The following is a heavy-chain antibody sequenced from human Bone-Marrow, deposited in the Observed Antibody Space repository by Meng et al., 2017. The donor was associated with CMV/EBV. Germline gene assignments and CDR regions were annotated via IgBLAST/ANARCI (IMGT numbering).Heavy chain of an antibody. CDR1: GGPIRGYQ. J-gene: IGHJ4*02. CDR3: VRDKMWCLDY. CDR2: RSSGSA. D-gene: IGHD2-21*01. V-gene: IGHV4-59*01. Sequence: SETLSLTCSVSGGPIRGYQWAWVRQAPGKGLEWIGRSSGSATYNPSLRRRVTISVDESKKQFSPNLNVMTAGDTALSFWVRDKMWCLDYWGQGALVTVSS.